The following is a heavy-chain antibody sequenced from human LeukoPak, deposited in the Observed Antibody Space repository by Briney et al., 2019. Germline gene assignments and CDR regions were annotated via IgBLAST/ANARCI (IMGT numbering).Heavy chain of an antibody. CDR3: ARQHDSYYYYYIDV. CDR2: LYHSDSA. Sequence: PSETLSLTCTVSGYSSSIDYYWGWIRQPPGRGLEWIGSLYHSDSAYYNTSLRSRVSMSVDTSKNQFSLTLSFVTAADTAVYYCARQHDSYYYYYIDVWGSGTTVTVSS. J-gene: IGHJ6*03. CDR1: GYSSSIDYY. V-gene: IGHV4-38-2*02.